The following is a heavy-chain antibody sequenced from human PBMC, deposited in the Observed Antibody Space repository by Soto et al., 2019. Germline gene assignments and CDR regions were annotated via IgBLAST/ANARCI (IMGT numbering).Heavy chain of an antibody. CDR2: IYWDDDK. D-gene: IGHD6-13*01. J-gene: IGHJ4*02. Sequence: QITLKESGPTLVKPTQTLTLTCTFSGFSLSTSGVGVGWIRQPPGKALEWLALIYWDDDKRYSPSLKSRLTITKDTSKNQVVLTITNMDPVDTATYYCAHRGPGYSSDYWGQGTLVTVSS. V-gene: IGHV2-5*02. CDR3: AHRGPGYSSDY. CDR1: GFSLSTSGVG.